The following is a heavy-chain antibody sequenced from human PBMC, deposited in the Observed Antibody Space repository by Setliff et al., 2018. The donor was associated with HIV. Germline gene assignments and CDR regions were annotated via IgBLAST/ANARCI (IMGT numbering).Heavy chain of an antibody. D-gene: IGHD3-10*01. Sequence: GASVKVSCKASEYPFSDYYIHWVQQAPGKGLQWMGRVDPENGETTYADNFQGRLTMTRDTSTSTVYLELRSLRSEDTAVYFCASKGGSENYPDSDAFDIWGQGTLVTVSS. V-gene: IGHV1-69-2*01. CDR2: VDPENGET. CDR3: ASKGGSENYPDSDAFDI. J-gene: IGHJ3*02. CDR1: EYPFSDYY.